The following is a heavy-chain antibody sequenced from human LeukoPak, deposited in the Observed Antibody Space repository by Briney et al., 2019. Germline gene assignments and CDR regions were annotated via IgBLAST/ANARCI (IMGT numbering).Heavy chain of an antibody. J-gene: IGHJ5*02. Sequence: GGSLRLSCVASGFTFSSYWMSWVRQAPGKGLEWVSYISSSSSYTNYADSVKGRFTISRDNAKNSLYLQMNSLRAEDTAVYYCARDRGYCSSTSCYPHWFDPWGQGTLVTVSS. V-gene: IGHV3-21*05. CDR3: ARDRGYCSSTSCYPHWFDP. CDR1: GFTFSSYW. D-gene: IGHD2-2*01. CDR2: ISSSSSYT.